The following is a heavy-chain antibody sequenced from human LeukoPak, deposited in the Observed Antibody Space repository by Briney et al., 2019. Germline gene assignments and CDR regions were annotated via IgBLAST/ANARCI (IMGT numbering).Heavy chain of an antibody. D-gene: IGHD6-19*01. CDR2: IYYSGST. CDR1: GGSISSYY. CDR3: ASTRSSSGWYGGYCMDV. Sequence: SETLSLTCTVSGGSISSYYWSWIRQPPGKGLEWIGYIYYSGSTNYNPSLKSRVTISVDTSKNQFSLKLSSVTAADTAVYYCASTRSSSGWYGGYCMDVWGQGTTVTVSS. V-gene: IGHV4-59*08. J-gene: IGHJ6*02.